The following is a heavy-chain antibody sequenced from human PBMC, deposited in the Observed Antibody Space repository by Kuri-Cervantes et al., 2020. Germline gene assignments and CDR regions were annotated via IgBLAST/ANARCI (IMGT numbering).Heavy chain of an antibody. V-gene: IGHV3-30*03. J-gene: IGHJ4*02. CDR1: GFTFSSYG. Sequence: GESLKISCAASGFTFSSYGMHWVRQAPGKGLEWVAVISYDGSNKYYADSVKGRFTISRDNSKNTLYLQMNSLRAEDTAVYYCASGSPYEDYWGQGTLVTVSS. CDR3: ASGSPYEDY. CDR2: ISYDGSNK. D-gene: IGHD2-8*01.